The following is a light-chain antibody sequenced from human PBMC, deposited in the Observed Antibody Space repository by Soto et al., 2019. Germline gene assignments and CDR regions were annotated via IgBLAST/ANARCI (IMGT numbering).Light chain of an antibody. CDR1: QSLLHSNGYNY. Sequence: DIVMTQSPLSLPVTPGEPASISCRSSQSLLHSNGYNYLDWYLQKPGQSPQLLIYLGSNRASGVPDRFSGSGSGTDFTLKISRVEADDVGVYYCMQEAFGPGTKVDIK. CDR3: MQEA. CDR2: LGS. V-gene: IGKV2-28*01. J-gene: IGKJ3*01.